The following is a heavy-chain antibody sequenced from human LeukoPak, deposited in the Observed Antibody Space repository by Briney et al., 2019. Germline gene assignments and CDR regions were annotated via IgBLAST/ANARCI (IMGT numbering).Heavy chain of an antibody. Sequence: GGSLRLSCAASGFTFSSYSMNWVRQAPGKGLVWVSRINSDGSSTNYADAVKGRFTISRDNAKNTLYVQMNSLRAEDTAVYYCARGDSSTTSTTFDYWGQGTLVTVSS. CDR2: INSDGSST. CDR1: GFTFSSYS. CDR3: ARGDSSTTSTTFDY. V-gene: IGHV3-74*01. J-gene: IGHJ4*02. D-gene: IGHD6-13*01.